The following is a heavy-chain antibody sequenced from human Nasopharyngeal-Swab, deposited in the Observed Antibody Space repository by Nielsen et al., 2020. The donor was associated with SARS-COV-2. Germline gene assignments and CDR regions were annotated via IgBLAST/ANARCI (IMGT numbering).Heavy chain of an antibody. D-gene: IGHD3-16*01. CDR3: VVAYYVWGSSRGMDV. J-gene: IGHJ6*02. Sequence: GGSLRLSCSASGFIFKNYAMNWVRQAPGRGLEWVSAISGADDSTKYADSVKGRFTISRDNSKNTLDLQVNSLRVEDTAVYYCVVAYYVWGSSRGMDVWGQGTTVTVSS. V-gene: IGHV3-23*01. CDR1: GFIFKNYA. CDR2: ISGADDST.